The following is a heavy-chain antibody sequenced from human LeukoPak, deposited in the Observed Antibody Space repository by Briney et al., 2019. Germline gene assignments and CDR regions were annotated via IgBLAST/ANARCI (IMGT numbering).Heavy chain of an antibody. Sequence: ASVKVSCKASGGTFSSYAISSVRQAPGQGLEWMGGIIPIFGTANYAQKFQGRVTITTDESTSTAYMELSSLRSEDTAVYYCSRGSNWNYNWFDPWGQGTLVTVSS. D-gene: IGHD1-7*01. V-gene: IGHV1-69*05. CDR1: GGTFSSYA. J-gene: IGHJ5*02. CDR3: SRGSNWNYNWFDP. CDR2: IIPIFGTA.